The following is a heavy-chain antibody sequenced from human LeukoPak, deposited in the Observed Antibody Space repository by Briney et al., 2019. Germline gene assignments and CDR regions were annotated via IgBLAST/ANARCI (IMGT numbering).Heavy chain of an antibody. Sequence: ASVKVSCKVSGYTLTELSMHWVRQAPGKGLEWMGGFDPEDGETIYAQKFQGRVTMTEDTSTDTAYMELSSLRSEDTAVYYSAISRFGVVTFDYWGQGTLVTVSS. D-gene: IGHD3-3*01. V-gene: IGHV1-24*01. CDR1: GYTLTELS. CDR2: FDPEDGET. CDR3: AISRFGVVTFDY. J-gene: IGHJ4*02.